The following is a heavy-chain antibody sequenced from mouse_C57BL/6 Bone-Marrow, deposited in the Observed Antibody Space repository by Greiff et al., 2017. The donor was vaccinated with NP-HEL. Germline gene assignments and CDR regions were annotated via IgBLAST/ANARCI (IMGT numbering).Heavy chain of an antibody. CDR1: GYTFTSYD. D-gene: IGHD4-1*01. Sequence: VKLQESGPELVKPGASVKFSCKASGYTFTSYDINWVKQRPGQGLEWLGWIDPRDGSTKYNEKFKGKATLTVDTSSSTAYMELHSLTSEDSAVDFCARRTGTHMYYWGQGTSVTVTA. CDR3: ARRTGTHMYY. CDR2: IDPRDGST. J-gene: IGHJ4*01. V-gene: IGHV1-85*01.